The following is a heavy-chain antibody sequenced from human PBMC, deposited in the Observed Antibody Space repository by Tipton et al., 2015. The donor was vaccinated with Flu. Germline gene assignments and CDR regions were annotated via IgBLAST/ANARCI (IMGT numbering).Heavy chain of an antibody. CDR3: ASYPLLRPR. CDR2: INSDGSST. J-gene: IGHJ4*02. Sequence: SLRLSCAASGFTFSNAWMSWVRQAPGRGLEWVGRINSDGSSTSYADSVKGRFTISRDNAKNTLYLQMNSLRAEDTAVYYCASYPLLRPRWGQGTLVTVSS. CDR1: GFTFSNAW. D-gene: IGHD2/OR15-2a*01. V-gene: IGHV3-74*01.